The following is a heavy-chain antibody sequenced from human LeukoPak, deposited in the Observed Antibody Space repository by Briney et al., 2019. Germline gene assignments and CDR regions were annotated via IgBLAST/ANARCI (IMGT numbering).Heavy chain of an antibody. CDR1: GFTFSSYW. CDR2: INSDGSST. V-gene: IGHV3-74*01. D-gene: IGHD3-3*01. Sequence: GGSLRLSCAASGFTFSSYWMHWVRQAPGKGLVWVSRINSDGSSTSYADSVKGRFTISRDNAKNSLYLQMYSLRAEDTAVYCCARGIDEWLYLNYWGQGALVTVSS. J-gene: IGHJ4*02. CDR3: ARGIDEWLYLNY.